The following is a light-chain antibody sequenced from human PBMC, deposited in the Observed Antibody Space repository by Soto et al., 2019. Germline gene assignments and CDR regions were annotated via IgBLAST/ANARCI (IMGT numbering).Light chain of an antibody. CDR2: GAS. V-gene: IGKV3-20*01. J-gene: IGKJ2*01. Sequence: DILLTQSPGTLSLSPGDRATLSCRASQSVSSSYLAWYQHKPGQAPRLLIYGASSRATGVPDRFSGSGSGTDFTLTISRLEPEDFAVFYCQQYGSSPTTFGQGTMLEIK. CDR1: QSVSSSY. CDR3: QQYGSSPTT.